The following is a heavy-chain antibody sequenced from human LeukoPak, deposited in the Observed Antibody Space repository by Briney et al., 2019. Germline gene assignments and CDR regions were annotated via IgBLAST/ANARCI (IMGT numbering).Heavy chain of an antibody. CDR3: AKYYAARSRSFDF. J-gene: IGHJ4*02. Sequence: GGSLRLSCAASGFTFSSYGMHWVRQAPGKGLEWVAVISYDGSNKYYADSVKGRFTISRDNSKNTVYLQMNSLKADDTAVYYCAKYYAARSRSFDFWGQGTLVTVSS. CDR1: GFTFSSYG. CDR2: ISYDGSNK. D-gene: IGHD3-10*01. V-gene: IGHV3-30*18.